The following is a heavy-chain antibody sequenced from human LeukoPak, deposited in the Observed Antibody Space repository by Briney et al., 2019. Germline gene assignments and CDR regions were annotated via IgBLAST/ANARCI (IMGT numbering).Heavy chain of an antibody. D-gene: IGHD3-3*01. J-gene: IGHJ5*02. CDR2: INPNSGGT. CDR3: ARDDIAYYGFWSGYNNWFDP. CDR1: GYTFTGYY. Sequence: ASVKVSCKASGYTFTGYYMHWVRQAPGQGLEWMGWINPNSGGTNYAQKFQGRVTMTRDTSISTAYMELSRLRSDDTAVYYCARDDIAYYGFWSGYNNWFDPWGQGALVTVSS. V-gene: IGHV1-2*02.